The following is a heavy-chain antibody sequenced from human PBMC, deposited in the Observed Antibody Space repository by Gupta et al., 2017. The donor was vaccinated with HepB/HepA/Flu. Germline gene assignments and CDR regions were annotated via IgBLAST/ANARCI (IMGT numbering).Heavy chain of an antibody. CDR2: ISGDGGST. Sequence: EVQLVESGGGVVQPGGSLRLSCAASGFTFDDYAMHWVRQAPGKGLEWVSLISGDGGSTYYADSVKGRFTISRDNSKNSLYLQMNSLRTEDTALYYCAKDGKDDFWSGYTAVYYFDYWGQGTLVTVSS. D-gene: IGHD3-3*01. CDR1: GFTFDDYA. V-gene: IGHV3-43*02. J-gene: IGHJ4*02. CDR3: AKDGKDDFWSGYTAVYYFDY.